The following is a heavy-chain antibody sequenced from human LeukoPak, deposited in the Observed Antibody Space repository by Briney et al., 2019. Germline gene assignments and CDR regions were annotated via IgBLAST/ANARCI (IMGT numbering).Heavy chain of an antibody. CDR1: GFTFSDYY. Sequence: PGGSLRLSCAASGFTFSDYYMSWIRQAPGKGLEWVSYISSSSSYTNYADSVKGRFTISRDNAKNSLYLQMNSLRAEDTAVYYCARVYVDTHFFDYWGQGTLVTISS. D-gene: IGHD5-18*01. CDR2: ISSSSSYT. V-gene: IGHV3-11*05. J-gene: IGHJ4*02. CDR3: ARVYVDTHFFDY.